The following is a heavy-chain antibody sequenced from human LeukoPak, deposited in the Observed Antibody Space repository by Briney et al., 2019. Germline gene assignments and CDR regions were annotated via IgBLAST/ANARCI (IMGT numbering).Heavy chain of an antibody. J-gene: IGHJ4*02. CDR2: ISGSGDSSSGGTT. CDR1: GFTFSSYA. V-gene: IGHV3-23*01. D-gene: IGHD5-18*01. CDR3: AKSGYSNGYFDY. Sequence: GGSLRLSCAASGFTFSSYAMSWVRQAPGKGLEWVSGISGSGDSSSGGTTYYADPVKGRFTISRDNSKNTLYLQMNSLRAEDTAVYYSAKSGYSNGYFDYWGQGTLVTVSS.